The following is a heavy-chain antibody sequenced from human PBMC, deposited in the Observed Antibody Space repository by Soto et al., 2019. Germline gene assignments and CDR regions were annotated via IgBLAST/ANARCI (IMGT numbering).Heavy chain of an antibody. J-gene: IGHJ6*02. Sequence: LVESGGGVVKAGRSLTLSCGGSGFSFESYGMHWVRQAPGKGLEWVATVSFDSKNKYYIDSVEGRFTISRDNSKKMLSLQMTSLRHEDTAVYYCAKESVEATYSYYGMDVWGPGTTVTVSS. CDR1: GFSFESYG. CDR3: AKESVEATYSYYGMDV. V-gene: IGHV3-30*18. D-gene: IGHD1-26*01. CDR2: VSFDSKNK.